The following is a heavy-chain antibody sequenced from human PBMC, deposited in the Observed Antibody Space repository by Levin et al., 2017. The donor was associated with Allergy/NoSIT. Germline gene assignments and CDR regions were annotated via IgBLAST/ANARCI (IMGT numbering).Heavy chain of an antibody. V-gene: IGHV4-34*01. CDR1: GGSLSGYY. CDR3: ARGDIVETNWFDP. J-gene: IGHJ5*02. CDR2: INHRGST. D-gene: IGHD2-15*01. Sequence: SQTLSLTCAVYGGSLSGYYWNWIRQPPGKGLEWIGEINHRGSTNYNPSLKSRVTISVDTSKNQMSLKVSSVTAADTAVYYCARGDIVETNWFDPWGQGTLVIVSS.